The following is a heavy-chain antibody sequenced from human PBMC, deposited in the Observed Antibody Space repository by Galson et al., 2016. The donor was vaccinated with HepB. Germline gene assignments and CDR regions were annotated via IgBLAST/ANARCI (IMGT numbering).Heavy chain of an antibody. J-gene: IGHJ4*02. CDR3: ARGTYYGSGSFKTDS. CDR1: GGSITGGDDY. CDR2: IYYGGNT. V-gene: IGHV4-30-4*01. D-gene: IGHD3-10*01. Sequence: TLSLTCSVSGGSITGGDDYWTWIRQPPGKGLEWMGFIYYGGNTYYTPSLRSRLSISIDTSKNQFSLNLTSVTAADTAVYYCARGTYYGSGSFKTDSWGQGALVTVSS.